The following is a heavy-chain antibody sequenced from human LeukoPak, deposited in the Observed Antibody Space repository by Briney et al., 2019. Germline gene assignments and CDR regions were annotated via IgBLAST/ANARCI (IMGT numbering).Heavy chain of an antibody. CDR1: GGTFSSYA. CDR3: ARGSMLYGSGSYYLIIDYFDY. J-gene: IGHJ4*02. Sequence: SVKVSCKASGGTFSSYAISWVRQAPGQGLEWMGGIIPIFGTANYAQKFQGRVTITADESTSTAYMELSRLRSDDTAVYYCARGSMLYGSGSYYLIIDYFDYWGQGTLVTVSS. V-gene: IGHV1-69*13. D-gene: IGHD3-10*01. CDR2: IIPIFGTA.